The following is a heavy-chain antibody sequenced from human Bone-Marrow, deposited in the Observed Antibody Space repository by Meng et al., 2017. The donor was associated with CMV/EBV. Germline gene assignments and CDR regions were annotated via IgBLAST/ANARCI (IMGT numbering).Heavy chain of an antibody. V-gene: IGHV1-2*06. J-gene: IGHJ4*02. Sequence: QVQRVQSGSEGNKPGASVKVSCKTSGYTFVGHYIHWVRQAPGQGLEWMGRINPKSAGTDYVEKFQGRVTMTRDTSNTIVYMELSRLTADDTAVYYCTRTWIDSFTPDFDYWGQGSLVTVSS. CDR2: INPKSAGT. CDR1: GYTFVGHY. D-gene: IGHD2-2*03. CDR3: TRTWIDSFTPDFDY.